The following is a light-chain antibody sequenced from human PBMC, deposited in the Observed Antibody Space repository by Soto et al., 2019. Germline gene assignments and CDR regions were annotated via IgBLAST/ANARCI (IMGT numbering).Light chain of an antibody. V-gene: IGLV2-14*01. J-gene: IGLJ1*01. CDR3: SSYTRSSTYV. Sequence: QSALTQPASVSASPGQSIAISCSGTSSDVGAYDYVSWYQHHPGKAPKLIIYEVTYRPSGVSNRFSASKSGNTASLTISGXXXXXXXXYYCSSYTRSSTYVFGTGTKLTV. CDR2: EVT. CDR1: SSDVGAYDY.